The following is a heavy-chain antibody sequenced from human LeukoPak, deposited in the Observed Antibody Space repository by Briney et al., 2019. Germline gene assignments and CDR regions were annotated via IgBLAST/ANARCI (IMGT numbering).Heavy chain of an antibody. J-gene: IGHJ4*02. Sequence: SETLSLTCTVSGGSISSYWWSWIRQSPGKGLEWIGYMYYSGSTNYNPSLKSRVTISVDTSKNQFSLKLSSVTAADTAVYYCASLGSMVRGVIIGSWGQGTLVTVSS. CDR2: MYYSGST. CDR3: ASLGSMVRGVIIGS. V-gene: IGHV4-59*12. D-gene: IGHD3-10*01. CDR1: GGSISSYW.